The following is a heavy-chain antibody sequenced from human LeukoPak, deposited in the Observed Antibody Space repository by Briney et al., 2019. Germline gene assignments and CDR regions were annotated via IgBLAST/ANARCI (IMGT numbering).Heavy chain of an antibody. J-gene: IGHJ5*02. Sequence: SETLSLTCAVSGASISGGYWWSWVRQPPGKGLEWIGEVYHSGTTTYNPSLKSRVTVSADKSENQFSLKLTSVTAADTAVYYCARDYDVLTAYPPTQLFDPWGQGTLVTVSS. D-gene: IGHD3-9*01. CDR2: VYHSGTT. CDR1: GASISGGYW. V-gene: IGHV4-4*02. CDR3: ARDYDVLTAYPPTQLFDP.